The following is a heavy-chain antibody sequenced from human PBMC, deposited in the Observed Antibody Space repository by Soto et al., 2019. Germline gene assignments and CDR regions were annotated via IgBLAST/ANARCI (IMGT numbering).Heavy chain of an antibody. CDR2: IYPGDSDT. CDR3: ARPPRSPMHAFDI. Sequence: GESLKISCKGSGYSFTSYWIGWVRQMPGKGLEWMGIIYPGDSDTRYSPSFQGQVTISADKSISTAYLQWSSLKASDTAMYYCARPPRSPMHAFDIWGQGTMVTVSS. V-gene: IGHV5-51*01. CDR1: GYSFTSYW. J-gene: IGHJ3*02.